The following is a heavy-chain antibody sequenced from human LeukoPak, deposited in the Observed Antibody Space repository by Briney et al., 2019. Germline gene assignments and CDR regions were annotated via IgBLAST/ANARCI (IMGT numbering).Heavy chain of an antibody. Sequence: ASVKVSCRASGYTFKNYAISWVRQAPGQGLEWMGWISAYNGNTNYAQKLQGRVTMTTDTSTSTAYMELRSLRSDDTAVYYCARDQSCWCPDYWGQGTLVTVSS. CDR2: ISAYNGNT. CDR3: ARDQSCWCPDY. CDR1: GYTFKNYA. J-gene: IGHJ4*02. D-gene: IGHD6-13*01. V-gene: IGHV1-18*01.